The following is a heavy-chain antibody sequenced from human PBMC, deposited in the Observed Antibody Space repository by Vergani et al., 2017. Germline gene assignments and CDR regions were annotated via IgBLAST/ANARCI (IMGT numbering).Heavy chain of an antibody. Sequence: QVQLVQSGAEVKKPGASVKVSCKASGYTFTSYAMHWVRQAPGKGLEWMGGFDPEDGETIYAQKVQGRVTMTEDTSTDTAYMELSRLRTKDTAVYYCETGLFLCGGYDHFRDYWGQGTLVTVSS. V-gene: IGHV1-24*01. D-gene: IGHD5-12*01. CDR2: FDPEDGET. CDR3: ETGLFLCGGYDHFRDY. CDR1: GYTFTSYA. J-gene: IGHJ4*02.